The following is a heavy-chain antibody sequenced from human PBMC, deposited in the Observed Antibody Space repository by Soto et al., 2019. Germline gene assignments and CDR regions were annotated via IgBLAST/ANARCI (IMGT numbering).Heavy chain of an antibody. J-gene: IGHJ6*02. D-gene: IGHD3-22*01. Sequence: SVKVSCKASGGTFSSYAISWVRQAPGQGLEWMGGIIPIFGTANYAQKFQGRVTITADESTSTAYMELSSLRSEDTAVYYCARDRYYDSSGYSSYYYYYGMDVWGQGTTVTVSS. CDR3: ARDRYYDSSGYSSYYYYYGMDV. CDR1: GGTFSSYA. V-gene: IGHV1-69*13. CDR2: IIPIFGTA.